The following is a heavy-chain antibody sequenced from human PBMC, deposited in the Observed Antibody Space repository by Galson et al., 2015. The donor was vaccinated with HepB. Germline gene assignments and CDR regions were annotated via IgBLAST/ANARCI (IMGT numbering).Heavy chain of an antibody. CDR3: ARPKWDYDFWSVGWFDP. Sequence: VKVSCKASGGTFSSYAISWVRQAPGQGLEWMGRIIPILGIANYAQKFQGRVTITADKSTSTAYMELSSLRSEDTAVYYCARPKWDYDFWSVGWFDPWGQGTLVTVSS. V-gene: IGHV1-69*10. CDR2: IIPILGIA. D-gene: IGHD3-3*01. J-gene: IGHJ5*02. CDR1: GGTFSSYA.